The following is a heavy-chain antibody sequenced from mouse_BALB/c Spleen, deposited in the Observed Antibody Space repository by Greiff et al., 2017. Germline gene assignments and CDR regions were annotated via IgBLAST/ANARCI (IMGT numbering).Heavy chain of an antibody. CDR3: ARDQYGNLYYYAMDY. CDR1: GFTFSSYA. J-gene: IGHJ4*01. V-gene: IGHV5-9-4*01. Sequence: EVMLVESGGGLVKPGGSLKLSCAASGFTFSSYAMSWVRQSPEKRLEWVAEISSGGSYTYYPDTVTGRFTISRDNAKNTLYLEMSSLRSEDTAMYYCARDQYGNLYYYAMDYWGQGTSVTVSS. CDR2: ISSGGSYT. D-gene: IGHD2-10*02.